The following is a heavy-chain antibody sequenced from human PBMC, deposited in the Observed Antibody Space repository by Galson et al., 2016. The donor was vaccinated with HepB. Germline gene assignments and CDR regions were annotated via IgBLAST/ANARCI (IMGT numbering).Heavy chain of an antibody. CDR1: GFTVSNSY. V-gene: IGHV3-66*02. CDR2: IYNDVIT. D-gene: IGHD4-17*01. Sequence: SLRLSCAASGFTVSNSYMNWVRQAPGKGLEWVSVIYNDVITNYVDSVRGRFTISRDNSKNTLYLQMNSLRAEDTTVYYCARDWNGDYIFDNWGQGTLVTVSS. CDR3: ARDWNGDYIFDN. J-gene: IGHJ4*02.